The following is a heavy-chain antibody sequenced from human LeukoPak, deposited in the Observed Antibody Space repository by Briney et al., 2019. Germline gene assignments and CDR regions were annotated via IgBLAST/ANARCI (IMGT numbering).Heavy chain of an antibody. CDR1: GFTVSSNY. CDR3: ARIGISMVLGAVDAFDI. V-gene: IGHV3-53*01. D-gene: IGHD3-10*01. CDR2: IYSGGST. Sequence: GGSLRLSCAASGFTVSSNYMSWVRQAPGKGLEWVSVIYSGGSTYYADSVKGRFTISRDNSKNTLYLQMNSLRAEDTAVYYCARIGISMVLGAVDAFDIWGRGTIVTVSS. J-gene: IGHJ3*02.